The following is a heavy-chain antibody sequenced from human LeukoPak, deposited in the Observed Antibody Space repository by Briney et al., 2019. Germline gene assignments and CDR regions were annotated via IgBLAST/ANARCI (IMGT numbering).Heavy chain of an antibody. D-gene: IGHD6-13*01. CDR2: INSDNGNT. CDR1: GYTFRSYA. Sequence: ASVKVSCEASGYTFRSYAISWVRQAPGQGLEWLGWINSDNGNTNYAQRFQGRVTMTTDTSTSTAYMELRSLRFDDTAGYFCARGSGSNWLELFDYWGQGTLVTVSS. CDR3: ARGSGSNWLELFDY. J-gene: IGHJ4*02. V-gene: IGHV1-18*01.